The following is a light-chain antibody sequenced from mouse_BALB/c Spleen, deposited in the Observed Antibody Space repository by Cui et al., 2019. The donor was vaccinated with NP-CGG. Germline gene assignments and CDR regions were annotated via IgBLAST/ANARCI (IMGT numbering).Light chain of an antibody. J-gene: IGLJ1*01. Sequence: QAVVTHESALTTSPGETVTLTCRSSTGSVTTSNYANWVQENPDRFFTGLIGGTNNRVPGVPARFSGSLIGDKAALTITGAQTEDEAIYFCALWYSNHWVFGGGTKLTVL. V-gene: IGLV1*01. CDR3: ALWYSNHWV. CDR1: TGSVTTSNY. CDR2: GTN.